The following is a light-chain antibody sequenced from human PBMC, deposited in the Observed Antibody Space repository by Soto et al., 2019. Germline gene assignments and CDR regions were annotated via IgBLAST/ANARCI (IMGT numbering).Light chain of an antibody. CDR3: SSYGGYNNVV. Sequence: QSVLTQPPSVSAAPGQKVTISCSGTTSNVANNFVSWFQQHPGKAPKLIIHEVNQRPSGVPDRFSGSKSGNTASLTVSGLQAEDEGTYYCSSYGGYNNVVFGTGTKVTVL. V-gene: IGLV2-8*01. CDR1: TSNVANNF. J-gene: IGLJ1*01. CDR2: EVN.